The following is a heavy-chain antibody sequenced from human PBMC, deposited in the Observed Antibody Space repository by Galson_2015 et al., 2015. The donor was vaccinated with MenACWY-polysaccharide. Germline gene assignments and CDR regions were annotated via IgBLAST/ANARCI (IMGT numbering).Heavy chain of an antibody. V-gene: IGHV3-23*01. Sequence: GSGAAIYYADSVKGRFTVSRDNSRNTLFLQMNTLRAEDTAIYYCAKDCCATTTCCHSTDGWGQGTLVTVSS. J-gene: IGHJ4*02. D-gene: IGHD2-2*01. CDR3: AKDCCATTTCCHSTDG. CDR2: GSGAAI.